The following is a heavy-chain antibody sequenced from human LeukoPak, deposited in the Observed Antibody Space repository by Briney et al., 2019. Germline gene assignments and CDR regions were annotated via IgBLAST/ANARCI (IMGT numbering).Heavy chain of an antibody. CDR3: ARVGYCGSTSCYLYYFDY. Sequence: SETLSLTCTVSGGSISSSSYYWGWIRQPPGKGLEWIGCIYYSGSTYYSPSLKSRVTISVDTSKNQFSLKLSSVAAADTAVYYCARVGYCGSTSCYLYYFDYWGQGTLVTVSS. D-gene: IGHD2-2*01. J-gene: IGHJ4*02. CDR2: IYYSGST. V-gene: IGHV4-39*01. CDR1: GGSISSSSYY.